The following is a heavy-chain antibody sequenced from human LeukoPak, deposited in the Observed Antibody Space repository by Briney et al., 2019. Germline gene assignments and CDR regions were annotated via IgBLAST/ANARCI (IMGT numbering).Heavy chain of an antibody. V-gene: IGHV1-18*01. Sequence: ASVKVSFKASGYTFTSYGISWVRQAPGQGLEWMGWISPYNGNTNYAQKLQGRVTMTTDTSTATAYMELRSLRSDDTAVYYCAREMATIVNQFDYWGQETLVTVSS. CDR1: GYTFTSYG. D-gene: IGHD5-24*01. J-gene: IGHJ4*02. CDR2: ISPYNGNT. CDR3: AREMATIVNQFDY.